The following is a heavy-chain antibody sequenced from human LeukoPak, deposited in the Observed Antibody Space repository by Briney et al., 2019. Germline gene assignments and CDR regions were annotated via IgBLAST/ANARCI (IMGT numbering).Heavy chain of an antibody. D-gene: IGHD6-19*01. J-gene: IGHJ4*02. CDR3: ASQRYSSGWYQVDY. V-gene: IGHV3-48*01. CDR2: ISSTSSTI. CDR1: GFTFANYN. Sequence: GGSLRLSCAASGFTFANYNFNWVRQAPGKGLEWVSYISSTSSTIYYADSMKGRFTISRDNSKNTLYLQMNSLRAEDTAVYYCASQRYSSGWYQVDYWGQGTLVTVSS.